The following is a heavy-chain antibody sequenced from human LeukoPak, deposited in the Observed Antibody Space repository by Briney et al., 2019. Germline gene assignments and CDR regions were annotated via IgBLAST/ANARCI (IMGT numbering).Heavy chain of an antibody. V-gene: IGHV1-46*01. D-gene: IGHD1-26*01. Sequence: APVKVSCKASGYTFTSYYMHWVRQAPGQGLEWMGIINPSGGSTSYAQKFQGRVTMTRDMSTSTVYMELSSLRSEDTAVYYCAIIGTDGSDPDYWGQGTLVTVSS. J-gene: IGHJ4*02. CDR2: INPSGGST. CDR1: GYTFTSYY. CDR3: AIIGTDGSDPDY.